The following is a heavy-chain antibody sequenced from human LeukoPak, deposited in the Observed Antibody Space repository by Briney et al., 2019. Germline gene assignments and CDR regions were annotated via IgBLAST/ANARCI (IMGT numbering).Heavy chain of an antibody. CDR3: ARVLSGSYYFDY. V-gene: IGHV4-59*01. J-gene: IGHJ4*02. Sequence: SETLSLTCTVSGDSISSYYWSWIRQPPGKGLEWIGYIYYSGSTNYNPSLKSRVTISVDTSKNQFSLKLSSVTAADTAVYYCARVLSGSYYFDYWGQGTLVTVSS. CDR1: GDSISSYY. D-gene: IGHD1-26*01. CDR2: IYYSGST.